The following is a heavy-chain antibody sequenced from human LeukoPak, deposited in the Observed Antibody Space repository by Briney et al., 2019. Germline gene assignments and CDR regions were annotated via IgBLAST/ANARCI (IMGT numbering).Heavy chain of an antibody. V-gene: IGHV1-2*02. CDR1: GYTFTGYY. CDR3: AREVGGAAYYFDY. Sequence: ASVKVSCKASGYTFTGYYMHWVRQAPGQGLGWMGWINPNSGGTNYAQKFQGRVTMTRDTSISTAYMELSRLRSDDTAVYYCAREVGGAAYYFDYWGQGTLVTVSS. CDR2: INPNSGGT. J-gene: IGHJ4*02. D-gene: IGHD3-16*01.